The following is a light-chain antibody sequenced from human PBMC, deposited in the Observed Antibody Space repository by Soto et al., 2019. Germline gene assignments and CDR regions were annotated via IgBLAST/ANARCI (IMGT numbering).Light chain of an antibody. V-gene: IGKV3-20*01. CDR1: QSVSNNY. Sequence: EIVLTQSPGTLSLSPGERATLSCRASQSVSNNYLAWYQQKPGQAPRLLIYGASNRATGIPDTFSGRGSGTDFTLTISRLEPEDFAVYYCQQYGSSPLTVGVGTKVDIK. CDR3: QQYGSSPLT. CDR2: GAS. J-gene: IGKJ4*01.